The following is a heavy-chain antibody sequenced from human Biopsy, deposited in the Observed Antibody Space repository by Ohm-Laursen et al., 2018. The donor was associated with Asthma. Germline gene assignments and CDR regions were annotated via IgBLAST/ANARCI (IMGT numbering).Heavy chain of an antibody. CDR2: INSVFGTT. D-gene: IGHD2-2*01. J-gene: IGHJ4*02. CDR3: ARKAGSCISRTCYSLDF. CDR1: GGTFNTYV. Sequence: SSVKVTCKPLGGTFNTYVIGWVRQAPGQGLEWMGGINSVFGTTTYPQKFQDRVTITADDSTSTVYMELSSLRSEDTAVYYCARKAGSCISRTCYSLDFWGQGTLVTVSS. V-gene: IGHV1-69*01.